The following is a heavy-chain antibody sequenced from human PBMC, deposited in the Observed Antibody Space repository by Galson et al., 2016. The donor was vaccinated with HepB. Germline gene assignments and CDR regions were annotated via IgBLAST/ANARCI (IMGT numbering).Heavy chain of an antibody. Sequence: SLRLSCTASGFTFSNSGMRWVRQAPGKGLEWVSTISHTGGSTYYADSVKGRFTISRDNSKNTLSLQMNSLRAEDTAVYYCAKVSRRDYALPYFDYWGQGTLVTVSS. CDR1: GFTFSNSG. CDR2: ISHTGGST. D-gene: IGHD4/OR15-4a*01. V-gene: IGHV3-23*01. J-gene: IGHJ4*02. CDR3: AKVSRRDYALPYFDY.